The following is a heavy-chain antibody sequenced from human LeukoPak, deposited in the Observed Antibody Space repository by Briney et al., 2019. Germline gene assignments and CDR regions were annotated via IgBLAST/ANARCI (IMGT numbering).Heavy chain of an antibody. CDR2: IIPNLNIA. D-gene: IGHD3-10*01. J-gene: IGHJ6*02. Sequence: SVKVSCKASGGTFSSYAISWVRQAPGQGLEWMGRIIPNLNIANYAQKFQGRVTITADNSTTTAYMEVRSLRSEDTAVYYCARSAGMRWRGEGSYYHNMDVWGQGTTVTVSS. CDR3: ARSAGMRWRGEGSYYHNMDV. V-gene: IGHV1-69*04. CDR1: GGTFSSYA.